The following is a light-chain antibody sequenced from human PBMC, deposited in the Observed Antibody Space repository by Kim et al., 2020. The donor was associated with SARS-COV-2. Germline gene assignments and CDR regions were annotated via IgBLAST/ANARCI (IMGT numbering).Light chain of an antibody. Sequence: AAEGDRVTIPCRASQGISNSLAWFQEKPGKAPKSLIYGASRLQSGVPSKFSGGGFGTDFTLTITSLQPEDIATYYCQQYDSYPLTFGGGTKVDIK. CDR3: QQYDSYPLT. J-gene: IGKJ4*01. CDR2: GAS. V-gene: IGKV1-16*02. CDR1: QGISNS.